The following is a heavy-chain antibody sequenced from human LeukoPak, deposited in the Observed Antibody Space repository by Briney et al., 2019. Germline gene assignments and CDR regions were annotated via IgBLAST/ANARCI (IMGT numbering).Heavy chain of an antibody. CDR1: RFTFSSYA. V-gene: IGHV3-23*01. CDR3: AKILLYGDWFDP. D-gene: IGHD4-4*01. CDR2: LSGSSGRT. J-gene: IGHJ5*02. Sequence: GGSLRPSRAASRFTFSSYAMSRVRQAPEKGLEWVSALSGSSGRTYYADSVKVRFTISRDNSKNTLYLQMNSLRAEDTAVYYCAKILLYGDWFDPWGQGTLVTVSS.